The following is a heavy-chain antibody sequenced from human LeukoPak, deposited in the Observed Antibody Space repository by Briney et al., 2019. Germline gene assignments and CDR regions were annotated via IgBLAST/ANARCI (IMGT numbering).Heavy chain of an antibody. CDR3: ARSGRVVAAIDYYYGMDV. Sequence: PSETLSLTCTVSGGSISSYYWSWIRQPAGKGLEWIGRIYTSGSTNYNPSLKSRVTMSVDTSKNQFSLKLSSVTAADTAVYYCARSGRVVAAIDYYYGMDVWGQGTTVTVSS. V-gene: IGHV4-4*07. CDR2: IYTSGST. D-gene: IGHD2-15*01. J-gene: IGHJ6*02. CDR1: GGSISSYY.